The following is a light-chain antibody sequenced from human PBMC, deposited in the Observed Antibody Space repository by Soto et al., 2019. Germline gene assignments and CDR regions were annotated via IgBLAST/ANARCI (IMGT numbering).Light chain of an antibody. V-gene: IGLV2-14*01. Sequence: QFALTQPASVSGSPGQSITISCTGTSSDIGGYNYVSWYQQHPGKAPKLMIYDVSNRPSGVSNRFSGSKSGNTASLTISGLQAEDEADYYCSSYTSSRSYVFGTGTKVTVL. CDR3: SSYTSSRSYV. CDR2: DVS. CDR1: SSDIGGYNY. J-gene: IGLJ1*01.